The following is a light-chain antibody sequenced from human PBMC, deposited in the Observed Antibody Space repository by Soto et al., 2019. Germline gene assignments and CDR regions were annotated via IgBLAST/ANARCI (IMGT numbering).Light chain of an antibody. J-gene: IGLJ3*02. V-gene: IGLV1-40*01. CDR2: GNS. CDR1: SSNIGAGYD. CDR3: QPYDSSLPGRV. Sequence: QSVLTQPPSVSGAPGQRVTISCTGSSSNIGAGYDVHWYQQLPRTAPKLLIYGNSNRPSGVPDRFSGSKSGSSASLAITGLHAEDDADYFCQPYDSSLPGRVFGGGTNLTVL.